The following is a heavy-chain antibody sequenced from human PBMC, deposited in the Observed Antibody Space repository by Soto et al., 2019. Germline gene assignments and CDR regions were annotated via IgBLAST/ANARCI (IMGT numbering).Heavy chain of an antibody. V-gene: IGHV4-34*01. CDR3: ARGGSCSSTSCYIYDY. D-gene: IGHD2-2*02. J-gene: IGHJ4*02. Sequence: SETLSLTCAVYGGSFSGYYWSWIRQPPGKGLEWIGEINHSGSTKYNPSLKSRVTISVDTSKNQFSLKLSSVTAADTAVYYCARGGSCSSTSCYIYDYWGQGTLVTVSS. CDR1: GGSFSGYY. CDR2: INHSGST.